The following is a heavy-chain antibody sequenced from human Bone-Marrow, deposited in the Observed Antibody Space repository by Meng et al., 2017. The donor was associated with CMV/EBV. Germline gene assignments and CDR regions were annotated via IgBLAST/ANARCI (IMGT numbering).Heavy chain of an antibody. Sequence: SEITVNNAWVTWIRQAPEKRLEWVGRIKSKAEGGTTDYAEHVKDRFNISRDDSKNTLYLQMNTLNTEDTAVYYCTTGAPSVLRSYYWGQGSLVTVSS. D-gene: IGHD3-3*01. J-gene: IGHJ4*02. CDR3: TTGAPSVLRSYY. CDR2: IKSKAEGGTT. V-gene: IGHV3-15*01. CDR1: EITVNNAW.